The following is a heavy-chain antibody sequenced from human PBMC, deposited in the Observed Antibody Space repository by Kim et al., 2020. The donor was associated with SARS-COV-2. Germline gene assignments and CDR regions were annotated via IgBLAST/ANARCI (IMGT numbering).Heavy chain of an antibody. CDR3: ARGVGSGQDY. V-gene: IGHV1-8*01. D-gene: IGHD6-19*01. J-gene: IGHJ4*02. Sequence: GISDSAQNFQGRVTMTGDASLSTFYMELSRLRSDDTAVYYCARGVGSGQDYWGQGTLVTVSS. CDR2: GIS.